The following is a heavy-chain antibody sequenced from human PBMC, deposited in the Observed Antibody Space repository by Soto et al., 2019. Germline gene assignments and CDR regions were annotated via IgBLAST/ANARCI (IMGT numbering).Heavy chain of an antibody. CDR3: AKDRRRNWVAATLDDY. CDR1: GFTFSSYA. Sequence: PGGSLRLSCAASGFTFSSYAMSWVRQAPGKGLEWVSAISGSGGSTYYADSVKGRFTISRDNSKNTLYLQMNSLRAEDTAVYYCAKDRRRNWVAATLDDYWGQGTLVTVSS. D-gene: IGHD2-15*01. J-gene: IGHJ4*02. CDR2: ISGSGGST. V-gene: IGHV3-23*01.